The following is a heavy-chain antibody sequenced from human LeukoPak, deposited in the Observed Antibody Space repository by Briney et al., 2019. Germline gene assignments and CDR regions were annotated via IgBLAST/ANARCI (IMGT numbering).Heavy chain of an antibody. V-gene: IGHV3-21*01. CDR1: GFTFRTYN. J-gene: IGHJ6*03. D-gene: IGHD5-18*01. CDR2: ITTSSTYI. CDR3: AKDRVLDTAMVFNYMDV. Sequence: GGSLRLSCAASGFTFRTYNMNWVRQAPGKGLEWVSSITTSSTYIYYADSVKGRFTISRDNSKNTLYLQMNSLRAEDTAVYYCAKDRVLDTAMVFNYMDVWGKGTTVTISS.